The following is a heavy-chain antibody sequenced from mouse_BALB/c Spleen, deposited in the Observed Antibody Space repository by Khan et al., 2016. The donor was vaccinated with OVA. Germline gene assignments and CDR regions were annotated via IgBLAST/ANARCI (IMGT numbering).Heavy chain of an antibody. CDR3: AREGAYYRSDGWFAY. CDR2: ISPSSGYT. D-gene: IGHD2-14*01. Sequence: QLQQSGAELARPGASVKMSCKASGYTFTSYTMHWVKQRPGQGLEWIGYISPSSGYTNYNQKFKDTATLTADKSSSTAYMQLSSLTSEDSAVYYCAREGAYYRSDGWFAYWGQGTLVTVSA. CDR1: GYTFTSYT. J-gene: IGHJ3*01. V-gene: IGHV1-4*01.